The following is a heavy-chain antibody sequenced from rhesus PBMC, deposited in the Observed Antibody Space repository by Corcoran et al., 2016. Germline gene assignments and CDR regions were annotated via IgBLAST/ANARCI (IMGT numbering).Heavy chain of an antibody. D-gene: IGHD2-8*01. Sequence: QVQLQESGPGLVKPSETLSLTCAVSGGSISDDYYWSWLRPPPGKGLEWLGSSYGSGGGTNYNPSRKNRVTISIDTSKNQFSLKLSSVTAADTAVYDCARRPGYCSGGVGYALYYFDDWGQGVLVTVSS. CDR3: ARRPGYCSGGVGYALYYFDD. CDR1: GGSISDDYY. J-gene: IGHJ4*01. CDR2: SYGSGGGT. V-gene: IGHV4-106*01.